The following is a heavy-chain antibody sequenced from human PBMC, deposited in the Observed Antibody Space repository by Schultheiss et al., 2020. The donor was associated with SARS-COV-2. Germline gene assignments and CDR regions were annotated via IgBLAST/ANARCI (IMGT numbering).Heavy chain of an antibody. D-gene: IGHD6-13*01. CDR1: GYTFTGYY. V-gene: IGHV1-2*02. J-gene: IGHJ4*02. Sequence: ASVKVSCKASGYTFTGYYMHWVRQAPGQGLEWMGWINPSSGDTNEAQRFQGRVTMTRETSISTAYMELTSLRSDDTAVYYCARGKVAGGLPDHWGQGTLVTVSS. CDR2: INPSSGDT. CDR3: ARGKVAGGLPDH.